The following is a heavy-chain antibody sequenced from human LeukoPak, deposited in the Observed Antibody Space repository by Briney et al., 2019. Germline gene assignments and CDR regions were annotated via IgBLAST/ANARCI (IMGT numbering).Heavy chain of an antibody. CDR1: GGTFSSYA. CDR2: IIPIFGTA. CDR3: AREEDDYGDYYY. D-gene: IGHD4-17*01. V-gene: IGHV1-69*13. J-gene: IGHJ4*02. Sequence: SVKVSCTASGGTFSSYAISWVRQAPGQGLEWMGGIIPIFGTANYAQKFQGRVTITADESTSTAYMELSSLRSEDTAVYYCAREEDDYGDYYYWGQGTLVTVSS.